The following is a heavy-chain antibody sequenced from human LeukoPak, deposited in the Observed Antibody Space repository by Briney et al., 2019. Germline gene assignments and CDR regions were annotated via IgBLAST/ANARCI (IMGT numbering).Heavy chain of an antibody. CDR3: ARAPEWVLCWYFDL. CDR2: ISYDGSNK. V-gene: IGHV3-30*03. Sequence: GGSLRLSCAASGFTFSSYGTHWVRQAPGKGLEWVAVISYDGSNKYYADSVKGRFTISRDNSKNTLFLQMNSLRAEDTAVYYCARAPEWVLCWYFDLWGRGTVVTVSS. CDR1: GFTFSSYG. D-gene: IGHD3-3*01. J-gene: IGHJ2*01.